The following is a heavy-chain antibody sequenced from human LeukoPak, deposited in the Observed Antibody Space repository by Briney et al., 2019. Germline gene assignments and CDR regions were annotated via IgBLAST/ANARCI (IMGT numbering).Heavy chain of an antibody. CDR2: ITSSGAYI. CDR1: GFTFNNYN. V-gene: IGHV3-21*01. Sequence: GGSLRLSCAASGFTFNNYNMNWVRQAPGKALEWVSSITSSGAYIFYADSVKGRFTISRDNSKNTLYLQMNSLRAEDTAVYYCAKDQCSGGSCYNFDYWGQGTLVTVSS. J-gene: IGHJ4*02. CDR3: AKDQCSGGSCYNFDY. D-gene: IGHD2-15*01.